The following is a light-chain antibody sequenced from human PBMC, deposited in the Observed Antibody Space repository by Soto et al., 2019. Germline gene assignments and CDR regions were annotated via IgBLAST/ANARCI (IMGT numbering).Light chain of an antibody. CDR3: QQRSNWPLLT. J-gene: IGKJ4*01. CDR1: QSVTSN. CDR2: GVS. V-gene: IGKV3-15*01. Sequence: EIVMTQSPATLSVSPGERATLSCRASQSVTSNLAWYQQKPGQAPRLLMYGVSTRATGIPARFGGSGSATEFTLTISSLQSEDFAVYYCQQRSNWPLLTFGGGTKVDIK.